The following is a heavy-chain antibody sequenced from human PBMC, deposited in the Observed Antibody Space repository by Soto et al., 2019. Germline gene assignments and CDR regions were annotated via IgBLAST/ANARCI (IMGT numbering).Heavy chain of an antibody. CDR3: ARDQGLGKRYDYYMDV. V-gene: IGHV4-59*01. D-gene: IGHD7-27*01. CDR2: IYYSGST. J-gene: IGHJ6*03. CDR1: AGSISSYY. Sequence: QVQLQESGPGLVKPSETLSLTCTVSAGSISSYYWSWIRQPPGKGLEWIGYIYYSGSTNYNPSLKSRVTISVDTSKNQFSMKLSSVTAADTAVYYCARDQGLGKRYDYYMDVWGKGTTVTVSS.